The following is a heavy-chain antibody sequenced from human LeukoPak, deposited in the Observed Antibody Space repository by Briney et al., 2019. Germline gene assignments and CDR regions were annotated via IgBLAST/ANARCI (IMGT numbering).Heavy chain of an antibody. D-gene: IGHD6-19*01. Sequence: ASVKVSCKASGYTFTSYGISWVRQAPGQGLEWMGWISAYNGNTNYAQKLQGRVTTTTDTSTSTAYMELRSLRSDDTAVYYCARSGGSGWYSTGYFQHWGQGTLVTVSS. CDR3: ARSGGSGWYSTGYFQH. CDR1: GYTFTSYG. CDR2: ISAYNGNT. V-gene: IGHV1-18*04. J-gene: IGHJ1*01.